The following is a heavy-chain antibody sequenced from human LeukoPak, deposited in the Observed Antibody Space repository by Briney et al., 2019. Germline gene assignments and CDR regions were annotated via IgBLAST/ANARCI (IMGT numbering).Heavy chain of an antibody. Sequence: GGSLRLSCAASGFTFSSYAMSWVRQAPGKGLEWVSAISGSGGSTYYADSVKGRFTISRGNSKNTLYLQMNSLRAEDTAVYYCAKDATRNGYLPRYYFDSWGQGTLVTVS. CDR1: GFTFSSYA. V-gene: IGHV3-23*01. J-gene: IGHJ4*02. CDR2: ISGSGGST. D-gene: IGHD5-24*01. CDR3: AKDATRNGYLPRYYFDS.